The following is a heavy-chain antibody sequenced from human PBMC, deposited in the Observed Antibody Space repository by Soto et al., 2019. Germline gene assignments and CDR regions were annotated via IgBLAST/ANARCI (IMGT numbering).Heavy chain of an antibody. V-gene: IGHV1-18*01. CDR1: GYTFTSYG. CDR2: ISAYNGNT. CDR3: ARDDYYDSSGYSTVLHY. J-gene: IGHJ4*02. D-gene: IGHD3-22*01. Sequence: ASVKVSCKASGYTFTSYGISWVRQAPGQGLEWMGWISAYNGNTNYAQKLQGRVTMTTDTSTSTAYMELRSLRSDDTAVYYCARDDYYDSSGYSTVLHYWGQGTLVTVSS.